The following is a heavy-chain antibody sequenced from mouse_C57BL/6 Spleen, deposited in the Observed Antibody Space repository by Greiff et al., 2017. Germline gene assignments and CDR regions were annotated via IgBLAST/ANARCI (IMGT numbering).Heavy chain of an antibody. CDR2: INPSSGYT. Sequence: QVQLQQSGAELAKPGASVKLSCKASGYTFTSYWLHWVKQRPGQGLEWIGYINPSSGYTKYNQKFKDKATLTADTSSNTAYMQLSSLTYEDSAVYYCARRGTSYWYFDVWGTGTTVTVSS. CDR1: GYTFTSYW. CDR3: ARRGTSYWYFDV. V-gene: IGHV1-7*01. J-gene: IGHJ1*03. D-gene: IGHD3-3*01.